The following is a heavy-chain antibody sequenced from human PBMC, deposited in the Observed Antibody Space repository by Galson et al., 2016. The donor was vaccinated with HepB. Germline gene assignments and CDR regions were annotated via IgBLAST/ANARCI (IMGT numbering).Heavy chain of an antibody. CDR2: ISGSGAGT. CDR3: ARLRRLTIFGVASSGYYFDY. V-gene: IGHV3-23*01. J-gene: IGHJ4*02. D-gene: IGHD3-3*01. CDR1: GFTFSSYA. Sequence: SLRLSCAASGFTFSSYAMSWVRQAPGKGLEWVSTISGSGAGTYYADSVKGRFTISRDNSKNTLYLQMNSLRAEDTAVYYCARLRRLTIFGVASSGYYFDYWGQGTLVTVSS.